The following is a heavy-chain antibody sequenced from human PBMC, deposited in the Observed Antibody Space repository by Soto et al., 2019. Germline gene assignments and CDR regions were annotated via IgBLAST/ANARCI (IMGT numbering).Heavy chain of an antibody. D-gene: IGHD2-15*01. Sequence: GGSLRLSCEGPGFTFSDYGFHWVRQAPGKGLEWVAMISYDGSDRYYRDSVQGRFTISRDDSKNTVFLQMNSLRTEDTAMYYCARSTYCNGGSCYPQYWGPGSLVTVSS. J-gene: IGHJ4*02. CDR2: ISYDGSDR. V-gene: IGHV3-30*03. CDR3: ARSTYCNGGSCYPQY. CDR1: GFTFSDYG.